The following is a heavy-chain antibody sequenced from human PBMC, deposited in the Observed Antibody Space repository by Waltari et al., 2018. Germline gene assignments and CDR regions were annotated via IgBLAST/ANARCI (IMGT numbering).Heavy chain of an antibody. CDR1: GGSFRSDNYY. CDR2: VYYRGST. Sequence: QLQLQESGPGLVRPSETLSLTCTVPGGSFRSDNYYWGWVRQPPGERLEWIGSVYYRGSTYYNKSLKSRVSISADTSRNQFSLELSSVTAADTSLYFCARHCVAYGGAFDIWGQGTMVTVSS. D-gene: IGHD4-17*01. V-gene: IGHV4-39*01. J-gene: IGHJ3*02. CDR3: ARHCVAYGGAFDI.